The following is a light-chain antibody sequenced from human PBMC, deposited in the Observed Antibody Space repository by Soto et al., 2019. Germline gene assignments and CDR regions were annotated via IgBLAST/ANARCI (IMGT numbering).Light chain of an antibody. CDR1: QTGSNSY. CDR3: QQYVSSPWA. V-gene: IGKV3-20*01. J-gene: IGKJ1*01. Sequence: IVLTQSPGTLSLSPGERATLSCRASQTGSNSYLAWYQQKSGQAPRLLIYGVSRRATGIPDRFTGSGSGTDFTLTISRLEPEDFAVYYCQQYVSSPWAFGQGTKVEI. CDR2: GVS.